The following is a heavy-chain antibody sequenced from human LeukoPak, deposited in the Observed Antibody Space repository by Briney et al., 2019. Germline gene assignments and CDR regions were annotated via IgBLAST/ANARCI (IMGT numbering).Heavy chain of an antibody. Sequence: PGRSLRLSCAASGFPFSTYGLHWVRQAPGKGLEWVAVISYDGSNKYYADSVKGRFTISRDNSKNTLYLQMNSLRAEDTAVYYCARDAPYYYDSSGPPGGYWGQGTLVTVSS. CDR3: ARDAPYYYDSSGPPGGY. J-gene: IGHJ4*02. V-gene: IGHV3-30*19. D-gene: IGHD3-22*01. CDR1: GFPFSTYG. CDR2: ISYDGSNK.